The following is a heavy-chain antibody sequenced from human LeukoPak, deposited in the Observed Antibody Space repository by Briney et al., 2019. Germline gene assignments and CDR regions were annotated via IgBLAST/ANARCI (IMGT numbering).Heavy chain of an antibody. CDR3: ARSRGDHMDV. V-gene: IGHV1-2*02. J-gene: IGHJ6*03. D-gene: IGHD3-10*01. Sequence: GASVKVSCKASGGTFSSYAISWVRQAPGQGLEWMGWINPNSGGTNYAQKFQGRVTMTRDTSISTAYMELSRLRSDDTAVYYCARSRGDHMDVWGKGTTVTVSS. CDR2: INPNSGGT. CDR1: GGTFSSYA.